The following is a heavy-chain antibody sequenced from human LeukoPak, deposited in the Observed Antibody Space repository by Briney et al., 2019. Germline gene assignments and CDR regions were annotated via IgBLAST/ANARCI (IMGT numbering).Heavy chain of an antibody. Sequence: GGSLRLSCAASGFTFSSYAMSWVRQAPGKGLEWVSAISGSGDSTYYADSVKGRFTISRDNSKNTLFLQMNSLRAEDTAIYFCATDSNPFDFWGQGTLVTVSS. V-gene: IGHV3-23*01. CDR3: ATDSNPFDF. CDR1: GFTFSSYA. D-gene: IGHD6-13*01. J-gene: IGHJ4*02. CDR2: ISGSGDST.